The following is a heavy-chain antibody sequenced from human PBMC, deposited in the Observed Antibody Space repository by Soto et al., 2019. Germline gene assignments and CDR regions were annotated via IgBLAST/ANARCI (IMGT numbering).Heavy chain of an antibody. Sequence: PSETLSLTCAVYGGSFSGYYWSWIRQPPGKGLEWIGEINHSGSTNYNPSLKSRVTISVDTSKNQFSLKLSSVTAADTAVYYCARGRTRTPVYYYGSGNYYYYGMDVWGQGTTVTVSS. CDR3: ARGRTRTPVYYYGSGNYYYYGMDV. CDR2: INHSGST. V-gene: IGHV4-34*01. CDR1: GGSFSGYY. J-gene: IGHJ6*02. D-gene: IGHD3-10*01.